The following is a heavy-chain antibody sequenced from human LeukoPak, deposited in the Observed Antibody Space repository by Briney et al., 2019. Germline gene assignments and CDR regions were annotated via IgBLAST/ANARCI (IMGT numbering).Heavy chain of an antibody. V-gene: IGHV3-23*01. CDR2: ISGSGGST. D-gene: IGHD3-22*01. CDR1: GLTFSSYA. Sequence: HPGGSLRLSWAASGLTFSSYAMSWVRQAPGKGLEWVSAISGSGGSTYYADSVKGRFTISRDNSKNTLYLQMNSLRAEDTAVYYCAKDPTMIVVVIPDYWGQGTLVTVSS. J-gene: IGHJ4*02. CDR3: AKDPTMIVVVIPDY.